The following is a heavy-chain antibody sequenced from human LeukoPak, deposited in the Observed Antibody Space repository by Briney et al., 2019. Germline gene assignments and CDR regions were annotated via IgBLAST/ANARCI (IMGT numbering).Heavy chain of an antibody. J-gene: IGHJ3*02. D-gene: IGHD6-6*01. CDR3: ARHTFSSSSKEGGAFDI. Sequence: SETLSLTCTVSGGSISSYYWSWIRQPPGKGLEWIGYIYYSGSTNYNPSLESRVTISVDTSKNQFSLKLSSVTAADTAVYYCARHTFSSSSKEGGAFDIWGQGTMVTVSS. CDR1: GGSISSYY. V-gene: IGHV4-59*08. CDR2: IYYSGST.